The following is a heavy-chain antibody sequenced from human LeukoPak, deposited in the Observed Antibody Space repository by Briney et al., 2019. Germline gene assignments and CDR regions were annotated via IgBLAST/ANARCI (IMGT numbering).Heavy chain of an antibody. CDR1: GGSISGYY. CDR2: VYNRGST. D-gene: IGHD5-24*01. Sequence: SDTLSLTCSVSGGSISGYYWSWIRQPPGKGLEWIGCVYNRGSTYYNSSLKSRVTISFDTSRNQFYLRLSSVTAADTAVYYCTRSRTNNNAYNELDYWGQGTLATAS. V-gene: IGHV4-59*08. J-gene: IGHJ4*02. CDR3: TRSRTNNNAYNELDY.